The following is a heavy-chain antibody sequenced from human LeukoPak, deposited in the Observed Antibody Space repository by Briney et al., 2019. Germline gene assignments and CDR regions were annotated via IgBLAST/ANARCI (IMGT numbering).Heavy chain of an antibody. D-gene: IGHD3-22*01. Sequence: ESGPGLVNPSETLSLTCTVSGGSIRSYYWSWIRQPPGKVLEWIGSIYDSGSTNYNPSLKSRVTISVDTSKNQCSLKLSSVTAADTAVYYCARQSISGSSLSYFDYWGQGTLVNVSS. CDR2: IYDSGST. V-gene: IGHV4-59*01. CDR3: ARQSISGSSLSYFDY. CDR1: GGSIRSYY. J-gene: IGHJ4*02.